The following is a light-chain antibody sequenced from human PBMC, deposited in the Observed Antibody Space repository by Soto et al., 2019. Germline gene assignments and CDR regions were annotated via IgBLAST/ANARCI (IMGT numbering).Light chain of an antibody. CDR3: AAWDGSLQSWV. V-gene: IGLV1-44*01. CDR1: NSNIGSHV. CDR2: TNN. Sequence: QSVLTQPPSASVAPGQRVTISCSGSNSNIGSHVVNWYQQVPGTAPKLHSYTNNQRPSGVPDRFSDAKSGTSASLAISGRQSEDGADYDCAAWDGSLQSWVFGGGTKVTVL. J-gene: IGLJ3*02.